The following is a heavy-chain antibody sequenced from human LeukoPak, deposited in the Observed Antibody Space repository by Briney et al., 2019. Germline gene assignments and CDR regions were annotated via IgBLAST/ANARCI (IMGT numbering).Heavy chain of an antibody. Sequence: PGRSLRLSCAASGFTFSSYAMHWVRQAPGKGLELVAVISYDGSNKYYADSVKGRFTISRDNSKNTLYLQMNSLRAEDTAVYYCAREVYDSSGYYSHWGQGTLVTVSS. J-gene: IGHJ4*02. V-gene: IGHV3-30-3*01. CDR3: AREVYDSSGYYSH. D-gene: IGHD3-22*01. CDR1: GFTFSSYA. CDR2: ISYDGSNK.